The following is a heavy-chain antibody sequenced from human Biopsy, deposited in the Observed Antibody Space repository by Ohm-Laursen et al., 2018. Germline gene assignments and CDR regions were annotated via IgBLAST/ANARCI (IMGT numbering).Heavy chain of an antibody. V-gene: IGHV4-59*08. CDR1: GGSISSYY. CDR3: ARHAPSYSGSYWRYFDL. Sequence: SETLSLTCPVSGGSISSYYWSWIRQPPGKGLEWIEYIYYTGSTNYNPSLKSRVTISVDTSMNHLSLRLTSVTAADTAVYYCARHAPSYSGSYWRYFDLWGRGTLVTVSS. J-gene: IGHJ2*01. CDR2: IYYTGST. D-gene: IGHD1-26*01.